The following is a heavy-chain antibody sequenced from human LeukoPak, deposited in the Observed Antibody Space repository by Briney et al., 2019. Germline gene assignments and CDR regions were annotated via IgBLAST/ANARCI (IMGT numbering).Heavy chain of an antibody. J-gene: IGHJ4*02. D-gene: IGHD3-3*01. CDR2: INHSGST. V-gene: IGHV4-34*01. CDR3: ARSITIFGVVTKGTFDY. Sequence: SETLSLTCAVYGGSFSGYYWSWIRQPPGKGLEWIGEINHSGSTNYNPSLKSRVTISVDTSKNQFSLKLGSVTAADTAVYYCARSITIFGVVTKGTFDYWGQGTLVTVSS. CDR1: GGSFSGYY.